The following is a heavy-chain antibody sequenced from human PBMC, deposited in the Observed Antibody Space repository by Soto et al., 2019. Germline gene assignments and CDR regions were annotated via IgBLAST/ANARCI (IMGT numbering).Heavy chain of an antibody. J-gene: IGHJ6*02. V-gene: IGHV4-31*03. CDR2: IYYSGST. D-gene: IGHD2-15*01. CDR1: GGSISSGGYY. CDR3: ARGLVGAMDV. Sequence: SETLSLTCTVSGGSISSGGYYWSWIRQHPGKGLEWIGYIYYSGSTYYNPSLKSRVTISVDTSKNQFSLKLSSVTAADTAVYYCARGLVGAMDVWGQGTTVTVSS.